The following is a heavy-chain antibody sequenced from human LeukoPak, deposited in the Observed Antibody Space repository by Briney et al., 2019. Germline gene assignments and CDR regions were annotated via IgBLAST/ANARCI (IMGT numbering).Heavy chain of an antibody. J-gene: IGHJ4*02. Sequence: GGSLRLSCAXSRXXXXXYYMXXXXXAPGXGLEWVSYISNSGTYTXYADSVKGRFTISRDNAKNSLYLQMNSLRAEDTAVYYCATGAVVTSIPFDSWGQGTLVTVSS. CDR2: ISNSGTYT. CDR3: ATGAVVTSIPFDS. D-gene: IGHD2-21*02. CDR1: RXXXXXYY. V-gene: IGHV3-11*06.